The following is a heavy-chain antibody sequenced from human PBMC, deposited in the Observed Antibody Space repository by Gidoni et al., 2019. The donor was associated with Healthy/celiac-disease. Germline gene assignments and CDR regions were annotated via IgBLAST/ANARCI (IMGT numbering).Heavy chain of an antibody. V-gene: IGHV3-9*01. D-gene: IGHD2-15*01. CDR1: GFTFDDYA. CDR3: AKDIGYCSGGSCQGGWFDP. Sequence: EVQLVESGGGLVQPGRSLRLSCAASGFTFDDYAMHWVRQAPGKGLEWVSGISWNSGSIGYADSVKGRFTISRDNAKNSLYLQMNSLRAEDTALYYCAKDIGYCSGGSCQGGWFDPWGQGTLVTVSS. J-gene: IGHJ5*02. CDR2: ISWNSGSI.